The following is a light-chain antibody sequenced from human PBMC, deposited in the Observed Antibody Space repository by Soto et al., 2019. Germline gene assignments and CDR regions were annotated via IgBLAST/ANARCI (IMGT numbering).Light chain of an antibody. CDR2: DSS. Sequence: DIQMTQSPSSLSAAVGDRVTITCQASQDIGRYLNWYQQKPGKAPNLLIYDSSNLQTGVPSRFSGSGSGTDFSLSISSLQPEDIAAYYCQQYINLPLTFGGGTKVEIK. J-gene: IGKJ4*01. CDR1: QDIGRY. CDR3: QQYINLPLT. V-gene: IGKV1-33*01.